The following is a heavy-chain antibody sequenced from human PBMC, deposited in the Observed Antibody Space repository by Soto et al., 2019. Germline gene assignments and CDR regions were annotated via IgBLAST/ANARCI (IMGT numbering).Heavy chain of an antibody. D-gene: IGHD3-9*01. Sequence: EVQLLESGGGLVQPGGSLRLSCAASGFTFSSYAMSWVRQAPGKGLEWVSAISGSGGSTYYADSVKGRFTISRDNSKNTLYLQMNSLRAEDTAVYYCAPGLTRTPALDYWGQGTLVTVSS. V-gene: IGHV3-23*01. J-gene: IGHJ4*02. CDR2: ISGSGGST. CDR3: APGLTRTPALDY. CDR1: GFTFSSYA.